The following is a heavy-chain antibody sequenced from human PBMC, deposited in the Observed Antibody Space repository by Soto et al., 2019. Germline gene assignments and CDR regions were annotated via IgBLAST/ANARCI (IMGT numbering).Heavy chain of an antibody. CDR1: GFTFDDYA. J-gene: IGHJ4*02. Sequence: HPGGSLRLSCAASGFTFDDYAMHWVRQAPGKGLEWVSGISWNSGSIGYADSVKGRFTISRDNAKNSLYLQMNSLRAEDTALYYCAKAKYPGIAAAEYWGQGTLVTVSS. D-gene: IGHD6-13*01. CDR2: ISWNSGSI. CDR3: AKAKYPGIAAAEY. V-gene: IGHV3-9*01.